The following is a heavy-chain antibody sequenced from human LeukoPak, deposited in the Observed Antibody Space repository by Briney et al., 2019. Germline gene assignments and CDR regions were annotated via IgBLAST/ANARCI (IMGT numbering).Heavy chain of an antibody. CDR1: GVTFSNDA. J-gene: IGHJ4*02. CDR3: VIWGDYDVLTGYSVPDY. D-gene: IGHD3-9*01. V-gene: IGHV3-23*01. CDR2: ITGSGSGT. Sequence: GASLRLSCVASGVTFSNDAMSWGRQGPGEGLEWGSAITGSGSGTYYADSLKGRFTISRDNSKTTVFLQMNSLRHEDTAISYCVIWGDYDVLTGYSVPDYWGQGTLVTVSS.